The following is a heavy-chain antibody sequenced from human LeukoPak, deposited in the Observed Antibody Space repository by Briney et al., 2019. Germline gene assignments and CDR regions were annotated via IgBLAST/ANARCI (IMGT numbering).Heavy chain of an antibody. D-gene: IGHD6-6*01. CDR3: ARGEEQYSSSSDLDY. Sequence: GGSLRLSCAASGFTFSTYWMSWVRQAPGKGLEWVANVKQDGSEKYYVDSVKGRFTISRDNAKNSLYLQMNSLRAEDTAVYYCARGEEQYSSSSDLDYWGQGTLVTVSS. CDR2: VKQDGSEK. V-gene: IGHV3-7*01. CDR1: GFTFSTYW. J-gene: IGHJ4*02.